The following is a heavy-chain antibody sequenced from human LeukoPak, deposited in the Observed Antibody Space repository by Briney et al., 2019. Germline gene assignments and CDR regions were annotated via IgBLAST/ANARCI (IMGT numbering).Heavy chain of an antibody. CDR2: ISAYNGNT. V-gene: IGHV1-18*01. J-gene: IGHJ4*02. CDR1: GYTFTSYG. CDR3: ARDVITFGGVIVIPADY. D-gene: IGHD3-16*02. Sequence: ASVKVPCKASGYTFTSYGISWVRQAPGQGRGGMGWISAYNGNTNYAQKLQGRVTMTTDTSTSTAYMELRSLRSDDTAVYYCARDVITFGGVIVIPADYWGQGTLVTVSS.